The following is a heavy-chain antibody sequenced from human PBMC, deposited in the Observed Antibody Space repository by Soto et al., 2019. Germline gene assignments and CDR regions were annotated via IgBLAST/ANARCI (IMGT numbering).Heavy chain of an antibody. V-gene: IGHV3-23*01. J-gene: IGHJ4*02. CDR1: GFTFSNYA. D-gene: IGHD3-10*02. CDR3: ARRVNYLVRSDSFLPAFDY. CDR2: ISGSGGGT. Sequence: GGSLRLSCAASGFTFSNYAMNWVRQAPGEGLEWVSGISGSGGGTYYTDSVKGRFTISRDNSKNTLYLQMNSVRADDTAVYYCARRVNYLVRSDSFLPAFDYWGQGALVTVSS.